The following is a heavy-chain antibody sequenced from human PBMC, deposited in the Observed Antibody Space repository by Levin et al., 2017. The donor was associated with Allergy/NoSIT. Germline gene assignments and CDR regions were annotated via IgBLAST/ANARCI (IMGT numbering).Heavy chain of an antibody. CDR2: IYPGDSDT. J-gene: IGHJ6*02. CDR3: ARGYYDGTIGDYGIDV. V-gene: IGHV5-51*01. Sequence: PGGSLRLSCQGSGYSFTTYWIAWVRQVPGKGLEWMGIIYPGDSDTRYSPSFQGLVTISVDKSITTAYLQWGSLKAADSAMYYCARGYYDGTIGDYGIDVWGQGTTVTVSS. D-gene: IGHD3-22*01. CDR1: GYSFTTYW.